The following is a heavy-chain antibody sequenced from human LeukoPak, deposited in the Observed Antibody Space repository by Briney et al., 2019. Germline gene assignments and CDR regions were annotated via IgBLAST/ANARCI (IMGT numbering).Heavy chain of an antibody. CDR2: IYSGGST. V-gene: IGHV3-53*01. D-gene: IGHD6-6*01. J-gene: IGHJ4*02. Sequence: GGSLRLSCAASGFTVSSNYMSWVRQAPGKGLEWVSVIYSGGSTYYADSVKGRFTISRDNSKNTLYLQMNSLRAEDTAVYYCASSSSSSGTIDYWGQGTLVTVFS. CDR1: GFTVSSNY. CDR3: ASSSSSSGTIDY.